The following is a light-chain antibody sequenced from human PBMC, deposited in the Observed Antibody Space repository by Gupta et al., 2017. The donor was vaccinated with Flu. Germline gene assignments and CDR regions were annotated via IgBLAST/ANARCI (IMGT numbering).Light chain of an antibody. V-gene: IGKV3-11*01. J-gene: IGKJ2*01. CDR2: AIS. CDR1: QSVGND. CDR3: HQRTDWPRT. Sequence: GERATLSCRTSQSVGNDFDWYQQKPGQPPRLLIYAISNRATGTPARFSGSGSGTDFTLTISSLEPEDVAVYYCHQRTDWPRTFGQGAKVEIK.